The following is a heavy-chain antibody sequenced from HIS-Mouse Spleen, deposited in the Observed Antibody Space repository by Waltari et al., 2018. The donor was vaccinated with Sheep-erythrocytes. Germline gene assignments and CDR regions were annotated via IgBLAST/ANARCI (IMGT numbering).Heavy chain of an antibody. V-gene: IGHV3-21*01. D-gene: IGHD1-26*01. J-gene: IGHJ4*02. CDR2: ISSSSSYI. CDR3: ARVASGATFDY. Sequence: EVQLVESGGGLVKPGGSLCRPVGPRGLPSGSYAMLWVRQAPGKGLEWVSSISSSSSYIYYADSVKGRFTISRDNAKNSLYLQMNSLRAEDTAVYYCARVASGATFDYWGQGTLVTVSS. CDR1: GLPSGSYA.